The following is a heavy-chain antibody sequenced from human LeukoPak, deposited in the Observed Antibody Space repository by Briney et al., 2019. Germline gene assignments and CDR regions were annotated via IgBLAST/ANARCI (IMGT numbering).Heavy chain of an antibody. J-gene: IGHJ4*02. CDR1: GYTFTGYY. Sequence: ASVKVSCKASGYTFTGYYVHWMRQAPGEGLEWMGWINPKSGDTEYEQRFQGRVTMTRDTSSATAYLEKTGLAPADTAVYFCARDPGPSHESGIYYQCYFHYWGQGTLVTVSS. CDR3: ARDPGPSHESGIYYQCYFHY. V-gene: IGHV1-2*02. CDR2: INPKSGDT. D-gene: IGHD3-10*01.